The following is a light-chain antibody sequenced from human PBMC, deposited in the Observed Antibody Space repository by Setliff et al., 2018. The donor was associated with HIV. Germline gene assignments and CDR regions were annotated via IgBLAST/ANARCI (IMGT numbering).Light chain of an antibody. CDR3: SSFTSSSSDV. CDR1: SNDFGSYDY. CDR2: EVS. V-gene: IGLV2-14*01. Sequence: QSVLTQPASVSGSPGQSITISCTGTSNDFGSYDYVSWYQHQPGKVPKLMIYEVSNRPSGVSDRFSGSKSGNAASLTISGLQTEDEADYYCSSFTSSSSDVFGTGTKVTV. J-gene: IGLJ1*01.